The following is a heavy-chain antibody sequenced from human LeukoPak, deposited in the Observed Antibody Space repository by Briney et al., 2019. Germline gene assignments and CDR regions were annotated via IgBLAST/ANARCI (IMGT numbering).Heavy chain of an antibody. D-gene: IGHD3-10*01. CDR2: IYYSGTT. CDR3: ARYYYGSGSYSNIAYFDY. CDR1: VDSIRIYY. J-gene: IGHJ4*02. V-gene: IGHV4-59*12. Sequence: SETLSLTCTVSVDSIRIYYWSWMPQPPGRGLEWIGYIYYSGTTHYNPSLKSRVTISLDTSKNHFSLRLSSVTAAETAVYYCARYYYGSGSYSNIAYFDYWGQGTLITVSS.